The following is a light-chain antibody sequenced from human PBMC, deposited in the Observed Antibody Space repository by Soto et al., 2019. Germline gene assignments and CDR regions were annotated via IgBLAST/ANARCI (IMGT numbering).Light chain of an antibody. V-gene: IGLV2-8*01. CDR2: EVT. CDR1: SSDVGGYDH. CDR3: SSDAGNYNYV. Sequence: QSALTQPPSASGSPGQSVTIPCTGTSSDVGGYDHVSWYQQHPGKAPKLMIYEVTKRPAGVPDRFSGSKSGNTASLTVSGLQAADEADYYCSSDAGNYNYVFGTGTKLTVL. J-gene: IGLJ1*01.